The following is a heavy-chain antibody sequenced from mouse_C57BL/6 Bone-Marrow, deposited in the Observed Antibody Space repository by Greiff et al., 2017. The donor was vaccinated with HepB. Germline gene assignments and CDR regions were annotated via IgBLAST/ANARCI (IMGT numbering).Heavy chain of an antibody. V-gene: IGHV5-4*03. Sequence: DVKLVESGGGLVKPGGSLKLSCAASGFTFSSYAMSWVRQTPEKRLEWVATISDGGSYTYYPDNVKGRFTISRDNAKNNLYLQMSHLKSEDTAMYYCARGGGNYAAYWGQGTLVTVSA. CDR3: ARGGGNYAAY. D-gene: IGHD2-1*01. CDR2: ISDGGSYT. J-gene: IGHJ3*01. CDR1: GFTFSSYA.